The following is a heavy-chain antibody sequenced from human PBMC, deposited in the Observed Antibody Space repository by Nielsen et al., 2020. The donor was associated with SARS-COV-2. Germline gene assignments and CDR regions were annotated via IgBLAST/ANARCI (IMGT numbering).Heavy chain of an antibody. CDR1: DFTFSGSV. CDR3: ARDLNWNDPF. D-gene: IGHD1-1*01. Sequence: GGSLRLSCAASDFTFSGSVMHWVRQAPGKGLEWVASIKTDGSEKTYADSVKGRFIISRDNTKNSLNLQMNSLRAEDTALYYCARDLNWNDPFGGQGTLVTVSS. CDR2: IKTDGSEK. V-gene: IGHV3-7*05. J-gene: IGHJ4*02.